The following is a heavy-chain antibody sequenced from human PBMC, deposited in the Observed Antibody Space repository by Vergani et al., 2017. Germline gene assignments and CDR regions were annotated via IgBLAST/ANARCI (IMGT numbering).Heavy chain of an antibody. D-gene: IGHD3-22*01. V-gene: IGHV3-74*01. CDR2: INSDGSST. CDR1: GFTFSSYW. J-gene: IGHJ4*02. Sequence: EVQLVESGGGLVQPGGSPRLSCAASGFTFSSYWMHWVRQAPGKGLVWVSRINSDGSSTSYADSVKGRFTISRDNAKNTLYLQMNSLRAEDTAVYYCASPFTMIGLRNSYWGQGTLVTVSS. CDR3: ASPFTMIGLRNSY.